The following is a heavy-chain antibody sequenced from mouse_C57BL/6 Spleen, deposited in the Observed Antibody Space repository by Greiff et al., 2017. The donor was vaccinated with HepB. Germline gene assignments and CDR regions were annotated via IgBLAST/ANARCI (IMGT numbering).Heavy chain of an antibody. Sequence: DVMLVESGGGLVKPGGSLKLSCAASGFTFSSYAMSWVRQTPEKRLEWVATISDGGSYTYYPDNVKGRFTISRDNAKNNLYLQMSQLKSEDTAMYYCARDYDSDFDYWGQGTTLTVSS. V-gene: IGHV5-4*01. CDR1: GFTFSSYA. CDR2: ISDGGSYT. D-gene: IGHD2-4*01. J-gene: IGHJ2*01. CDR3: ARDYDSDFDY.